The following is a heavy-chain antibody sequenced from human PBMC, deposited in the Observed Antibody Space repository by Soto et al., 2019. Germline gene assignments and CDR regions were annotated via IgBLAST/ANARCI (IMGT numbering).Heavy chain of an antibody. CDR2: ISGSGGNA. V-gene: IGHV3-23*01. J-gene: IGHJ3*02. D-gene: IGHD6-13*01. CDR1: GFTFNTYS. CDR3: APDVSPGSSSLYVYACDI. Sequence: GGSLRLSCGASGFTFNTYSMTWVRQAPGKGLEWVSAISGSGGNAFYADSVKGWFTISRDNSKSTLYLQMDSLRAEDTAVYYCAPDVSPGSSSLYVYACDIWGQGKMVTVAS.